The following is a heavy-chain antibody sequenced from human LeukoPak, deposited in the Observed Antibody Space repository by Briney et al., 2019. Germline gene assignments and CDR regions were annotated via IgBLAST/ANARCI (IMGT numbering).Heavy chain of an antibody. CDR1: GFTFSSYG. CDR3: ARGQYNSGHYSDY. Sequence: GRSLRLSCAASGFTFSSYGMHWVRQAPGKGLEWVGRTGNKANIYTTEYAASVKGRFTISRDDSKNSLYLQMNSLKPEDTAMYYCARGQYNSGHYSDYWGQGTLVTVSS. D-gene: IGHD3-22*01. V-gene: IGHV3-72*01. CDR2: TGNKANIYTT. J-gene: IGHJ4*02.